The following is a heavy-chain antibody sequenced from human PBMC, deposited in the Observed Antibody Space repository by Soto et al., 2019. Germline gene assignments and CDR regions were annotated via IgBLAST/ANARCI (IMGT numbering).Heavy chain of an antibody. CDR3: ARDHAMRGWFDP. CDR2: IYSDGST. V-gene: IGHV3-53*01. CDR1: VFTVSTNY. Sequence: GGSLRLSCAVSVFTVSTNYMSWVRQAPGKGLDWVSVIYSDGSTKYADSVKGRFTLSRDNSKNTLYLQMNSLRAEDTAVYYCARDHAMRGWFDPWGQGTLVTVSS. J-gene: IGHJ5*02. D-gene: IGHD2-2*01.